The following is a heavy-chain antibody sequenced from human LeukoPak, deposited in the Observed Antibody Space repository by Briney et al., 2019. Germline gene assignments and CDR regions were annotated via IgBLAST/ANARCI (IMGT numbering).Heavy chain of an antibody. D-gene: IGHD2-2*01. CDR3: AKSYQAYYYYGMDV. CDR2: ISGSGGST. Sequence: GGSLRLSCAVSGFTFSSYAMSWVRQAPGKGLEWVSGISGSGGSTDYADFVKGRFTISRDNSKNTLYLQMNSLRAEDTAVYYCAKSYQAYYYYGMDVWGQGTTVTVSS. J-gene: IGHJ6*02. CDR1: GFTFSSYA. V-gene: IGHV3-23*01.